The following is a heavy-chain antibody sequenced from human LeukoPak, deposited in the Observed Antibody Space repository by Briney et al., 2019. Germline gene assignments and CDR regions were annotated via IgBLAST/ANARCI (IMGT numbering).Heavy chain of an antibody. V-gene: IGHV4-34*01. D-gene: IGHD6-13*01. CDR2: INHSGST. CDR3: ARGSRDSSSWYDY. Sequence: PSETLSLTCAVYGGSFSGYYWRWIRQPPGKGLEWIGEINHSGSTNYNPSLKSRVTISVDTSKNQFSLKLSSVTAADTAVYYCARGSRDSSSWYDYWGQGTLVTVSS. CDR1: GGSFSGYY. J-gene: IGHJ4*02.